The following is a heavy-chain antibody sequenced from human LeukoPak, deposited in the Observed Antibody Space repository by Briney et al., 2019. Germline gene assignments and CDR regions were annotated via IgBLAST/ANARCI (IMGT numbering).Heavy chain of an antibody. CDR1: GGSISSYY. Sequence: PSETLSLTCTVSGGSISSYYWSWIRQPPGKGLEWIGYIYYSGSTNYNPSLKSRVTISVDTSKNQFSLKLSSVTAADTAVYYCALYSGWYGIWYFDLWGRGTLVTVSS. CDR2: IYYSGST. J-gene: IGHJ2*01. V-gene: IGHV4-59*08. CDR3: ALYSGWYGIWYFDL. D-gene: IGHD6-19*01.